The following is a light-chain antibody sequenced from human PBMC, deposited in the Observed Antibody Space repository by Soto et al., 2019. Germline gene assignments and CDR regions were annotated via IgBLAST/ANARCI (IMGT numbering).Light chain of an antibody. CDR3: QQYGSSYT. V-gene: IGKV3-20*01. CDR1: QSVSSSY. Sequence: EIVLTQSPGTLSLSPGERATLSCRASQSVSSSYLAWYQQKPGQAPRLLIYGASSRATGIPDRFSGSGSGTDFTLTSSRLEPEDFPVYYCQQYGSSYTFGQGTKLEIK. CDR2: GAS. J-gene: IGKJ2*01.